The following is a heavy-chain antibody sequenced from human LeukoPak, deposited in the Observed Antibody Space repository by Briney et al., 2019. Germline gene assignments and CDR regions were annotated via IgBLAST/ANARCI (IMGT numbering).Heavy chain of an antibody. CDR1: GGTFSSYA. V-gene: IGHV1-69*04. Sequence: VASVKVSCKASGGTFSSYAISWVRQAPGQGLEWMGRIIPILGIANYAQKFQGRVTITADKSTSTAYMELSSLRSEDTAVYYCARESIIAAAGKNYADYWGQGTLVTVSS. J-gene: IGHJ4*02. CDR2: IIPILGIA. CDR3: ARESIIAAAGKNYADY. D-gene: IGHD6-13*01.